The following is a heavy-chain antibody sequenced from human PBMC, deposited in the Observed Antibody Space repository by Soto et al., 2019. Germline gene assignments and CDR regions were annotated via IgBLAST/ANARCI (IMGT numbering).Heavy chain of an antibody. CDR2: MSPKTGNT. V-gene: IGHV1-8*01. CDR1: GYTFTSYD. J-gene: IGHJ4*02. D-gene: IGHD7-27*01. CDR3: ARGPPDWGFDY. Sequence: QVQLVQSGAEVKKPGASVKVSCKASGYTFTSYDINWVRQATGQGIEWIGWMSPKTGNTGYAQKFQGRVTRTRNPPISTAYMELSSRTSEDTAVYYCARGPPDWGFDYWGQGTLVPVSS.